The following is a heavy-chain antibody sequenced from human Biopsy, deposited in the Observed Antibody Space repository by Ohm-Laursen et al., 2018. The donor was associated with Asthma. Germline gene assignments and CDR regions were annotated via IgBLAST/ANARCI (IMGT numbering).Heavy chain of an antibody. CDR1: GCNFISFA. D-gene: IGHD3-9*01. CDR3: ARTYYDFLTGQVKDVFGV. Sequence: ASVKVSCKVSGCNFISFAIHWVRRAPGQRLEWMGWVNTGNGDTKYSQKFQGRVTITRDTSASTAYMELRSLRSEDTATYYCARTYYDFLTGQVKDVFGVWGQGTMVTVSS. V-gene: IGHV1-3*04. J-gene: IGHJ3*01. CDR2: VNTGNGDT.